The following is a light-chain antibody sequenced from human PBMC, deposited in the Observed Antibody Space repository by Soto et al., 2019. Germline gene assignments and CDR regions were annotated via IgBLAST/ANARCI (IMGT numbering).Light chain of an antibody. CDR2: EVS. V-gene: IGLV2-23*02. J-gene: IGLJ1*01. CDR1: SSDVGSYNL. CDR3: CSYAGSF. Sequence: SVLPQPASLSGSPGQSITISCTGTSSDVGSYNLVSWYQQHPGKAPKLMIYEVSKRPSGVSNRFSGSKSGNTASLTISGLQAEDEADYYCCSYAGSFFGTGTKVTVL.